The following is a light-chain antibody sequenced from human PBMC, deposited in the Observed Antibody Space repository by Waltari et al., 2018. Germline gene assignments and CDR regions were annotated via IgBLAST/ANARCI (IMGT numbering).Light chain of an antibody. CDR2: EVT. CDR3: CSNVGSSVF. V-gene: IGLV2-23*02. J-gene: IGLJ2*01. CDR1: SSDVGNYDL. Sequence: QSGLTQPASVSGSPGQSITMSCTGTSSDVGNYDLVSWYQQYPGKAPNLMVYEVTRRSSGVSDRFSGSKSGNTASLTIYGLQSEDEADYYCCSNVGSSVFFGGGTKLTVL.